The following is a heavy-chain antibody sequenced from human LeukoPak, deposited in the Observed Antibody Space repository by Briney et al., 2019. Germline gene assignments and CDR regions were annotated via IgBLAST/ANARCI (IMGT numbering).Heavy chain of an antibody. CDR2: INHSGST. Sequence: SETLSLTCAVYGGSFSGYYWSWIRQPPGKGLEWIGEINHSGSTNYNPSLKSRVTISVDTSKNQFSLKLSSVTAADTAVYYCARISIVVVPAAIGMDVWGKGTTVTLSS. CDR1: GGSFSGYY. J-gene: IGHJ6*03. CDR3: ARISIVVVPAAIGMDV. D-gene: IGHD2-2*01. V-gene: IGHV4-34*01.